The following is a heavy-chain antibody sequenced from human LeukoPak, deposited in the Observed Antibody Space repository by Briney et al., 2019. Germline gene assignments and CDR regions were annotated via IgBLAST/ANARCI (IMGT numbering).Heavy chain of an antibody. D-gene: IGHD2-15*01. CDR2: MKEDGSQE. V-gene: IGHV3-7*01. CDR3: ARYSYKHDC. CDR1: GFTFSHYW. Sequence: GGSLRLSCAASGFTFSHYWMTWVRQAPGKGLEWVANMKEDGSQETYVDSVKGRFTISRDNAKNSLYLQMNNVRAEDTAVCYCARYSYKHDCWGQGTLVTVSS. J-gene: IGHJ4*02.